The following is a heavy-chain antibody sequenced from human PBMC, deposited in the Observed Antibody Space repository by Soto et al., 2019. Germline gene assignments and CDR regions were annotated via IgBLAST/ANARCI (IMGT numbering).Heavy chain of an antibody. V-gene: IGHV3-49*04. Sequence: GGSLRLSCAASGFTFSRYYMNWVRQAPGKGLEWVGFIRRIAYGGTTDYAASVKGRFTISRDDSRKIVYLQMSRLKIEDTAVYYCSRSLAIDFDSWGQGTLVTVSS. J-gene: IGHJ4*02. CDR2: IRRIAYGGTT. CDR3: SRSLAIDFDS. CDR1: GFTFSRYY.